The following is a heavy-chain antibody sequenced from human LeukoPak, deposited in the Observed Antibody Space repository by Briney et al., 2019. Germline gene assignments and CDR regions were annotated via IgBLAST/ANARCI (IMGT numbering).Heavy chain of an antibody. CDR2: ISGSSKHR. Sequence: GGSLRLSRAASGFTFTSYSMQRVRQAPGKGLVWVSSISGSSKHRYYADSVKGRFTMSRANAESSLYLQRNSLSAEDTSSHCCVRDMTTVTTCYLQHWGQGTLVTVSS. V-gene: IGHV3-21*01. CDR1: GFTFTSYS. CDR3: VRDMTTVTTCYLQH. J-gene: IGHJ1*01. D-gene: IGHD4-17*01.